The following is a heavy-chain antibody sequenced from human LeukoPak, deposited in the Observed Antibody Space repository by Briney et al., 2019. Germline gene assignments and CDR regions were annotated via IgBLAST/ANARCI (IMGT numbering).Heavy chain of an antibody. CDR1: GYTFTSYA. J-gene: IGHJ4*02. CDR2: IRAHNGDT. CDR3: ARGEFFCTINTCYASALDS. V-gene: IGHV1-18*01. D-gene: IGHD2-2*01. Sequence: GASVKVSCKASGYTFTSYAISWVRQAPGQGLEWMGWIRAHNGDTNHAQQLQGRVTMTTDTSTRTAYMELRSLRSEDTAVYYCARGEFFCTINTCYASALDSWGQGTLVTVSS.